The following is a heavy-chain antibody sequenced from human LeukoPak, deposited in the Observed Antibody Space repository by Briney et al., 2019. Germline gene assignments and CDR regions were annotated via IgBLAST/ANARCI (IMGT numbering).Heavy chain of an antibody. CDR3: ARFNWNDLNAFDI. Sequence: SETLSLTCTVSGGSISSYYWSWIRQSPGKGLECIGYIHYTGSTNYNPSLKSRVTISVETSKNQFSLKLSSVTAADTAVYYCARFNWNDLNAFDIWGQGTMVTVSS. V-gene: IGHV4-59*01. CDR1: GGSISSYY. J-gene: IGHJ3*02. CDR2: IHYTGST. D-gene: IGHD1-20*01.